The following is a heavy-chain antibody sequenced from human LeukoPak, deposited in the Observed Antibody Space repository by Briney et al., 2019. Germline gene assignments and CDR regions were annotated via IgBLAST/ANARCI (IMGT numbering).Heavy chain of an antibody. Sequence: PGGSLRLSCAASGFTFGSYEMNWVRQAPGKGLEWVSYIGTIISTTYYADSVKGRFTVSRDDAKSSLYLQMSSLRAEDTAVYYCARNVYYLRGQWLVPGFDYWGQGTLVTVSS. V-gene: IGHV3-48*03. CDR2: IGTIISTT. D-gene: IGHD6-19*01. J-gene: IGHJ4*02. CDR3: ARNVYYLRGQWLVPGFDY. CDR1: GFTFGSYE.